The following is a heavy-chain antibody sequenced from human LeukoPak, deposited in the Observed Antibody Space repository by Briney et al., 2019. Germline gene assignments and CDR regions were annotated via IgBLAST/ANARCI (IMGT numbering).Heavy chain of an antibody. CDR1: GYSISSGYY. J-gene: IGHJ4*02. CDR2: IFHSGSP. CDR3: AREKIAVAGPIIDY. V-gene: IGHV4-38-2*02. D-gene: IGHD6-19*01. Sequence: PSETLSLTCTVSGYSISSGYYWGWIRQPPEKGLEWVGSIFHSGSPYYNPSLKSRVTISVDTSKNQFSLKLSSVTAADTAVYYCAREKIAVAGPIIDYRGQGTLVTVSS.